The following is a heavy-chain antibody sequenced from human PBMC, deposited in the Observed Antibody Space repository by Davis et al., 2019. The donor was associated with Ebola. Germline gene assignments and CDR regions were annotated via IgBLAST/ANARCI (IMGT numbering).Heavy chain of an antibody. CDR2: TYYASKWNS. D-gene: IGHD5-18*01. V-gene: IGHV6-1*01. Sequence: PSETLSLTCAISGDSVSMNSAAWIWIRQSPSRGLECLGRTYYASKWNSEYAVSVKSRITVNPDTSKNQFSLHLNSVTPEDTALYYCARGWLRGGMDVWGEGTTVTVSS. J-gene: IGHJ6*04. CDR3: ARGWLRGGMDV. CDR1: GDSVSMNSAA.